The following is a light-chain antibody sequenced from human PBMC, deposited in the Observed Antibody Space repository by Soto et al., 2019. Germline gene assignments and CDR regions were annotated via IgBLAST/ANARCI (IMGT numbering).Light chain of an antibody. J-gene: IGLJ1*01. CDR1: SSNIGSLT. V-gene: IGLV1-44*01. CDR2: SND. Sequence: QSVLTQAPSASGTPGQRVIISCSGSSSNIGSLTVNWYQHFPGAAPKLVIYSNDQRPSGVPDRFSGSKSGTSASLAISGLQSEDEADYFCAAWDDSLNDYVFGTGTKVTVL. CDR3: AAWDDSLNDYV.